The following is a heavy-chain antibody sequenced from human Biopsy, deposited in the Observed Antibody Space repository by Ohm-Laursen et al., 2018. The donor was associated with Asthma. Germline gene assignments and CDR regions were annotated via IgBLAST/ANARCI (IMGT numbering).Heavy chain of an antibody. Sequence: SQTLSLTCSVSGYSISNGGYYWTWVRQRPGKGLEWIGNIYHRGNTKYNPSLKSRLSFSVDTSKNQFSLKLSSVTAADTAIYFCARDYYDFWNRSVYTCFGMDVWGRGTTVVVSS. CDR3: ARDYYDFWNRSVYTCFGMDV. CDR1: GYSISNGGYY. J-gene: IGHJ6*02. D-gene: IGHD3-3*01. CDR2: IYHRGNT. V-gene: IGHV4-31*03.